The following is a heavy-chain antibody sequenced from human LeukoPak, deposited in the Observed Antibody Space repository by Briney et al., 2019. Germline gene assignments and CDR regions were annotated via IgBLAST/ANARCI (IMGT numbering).Heavy chain of an antibody. CDR2: IYYSGRT. D-gene: IGHD5-18*01. V-gene: IGHV4-39*02. CDR3: ARDPEDTAMVNNWFDP. CDR1: GGSISSSSYY. J-gene: IGHJ5*02. Sequence: SETLSLTRTVSGGSISSSSYYWGWIRQPPGKGLEWIGSIYYSGRTYYNPSLKSRVTISVDTSKNQFSLKLSSVTAADTAVYYCARDPEDTAMVNNWFDPWGQGTLVTVSS.